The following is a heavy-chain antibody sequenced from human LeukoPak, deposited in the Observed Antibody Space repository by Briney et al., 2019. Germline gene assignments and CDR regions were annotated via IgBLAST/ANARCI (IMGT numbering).Heavy chain of an antibody. CDR2: ISAYNGNT. V-gene: IGHV1-18*01. D-gene: IGHD3-10*01. J-gene: IGHJ6*02. Sequence: ASVKVSCKASGYTFTSYGISWVRKAPGQGLEWMGWISAYNGNTNYAQKLQGRVTMTTATSTSTAYMELRSLRSDDTAVYYCAREGVGEWFGELLVMLDGYYYYGMDVWGQGTTVTVSS. CDR3: AREGVGEWFGELLVMLDGYYYYGMDV. CDR1: GYTFTSYG.